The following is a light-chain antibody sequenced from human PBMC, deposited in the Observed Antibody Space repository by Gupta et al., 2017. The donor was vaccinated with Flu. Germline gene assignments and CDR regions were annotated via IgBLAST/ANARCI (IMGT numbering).Light chain of an antibody. Sequence: QSALTQPRSVSRSPGQSVTISCTGTSSDVGNYNYVSWYQPHPGTAPKLMIYDVNKPPSGVPDRFSGSKSGTTASLITSGLKADEETDYYCCSYAGSSTGLFGGGTKLTVL. CDR3: CSYAGSSTGL. J-gene: IGLJ3*02. CDR1: SSDVGNYNY. CDR2: DVN. V-gene: IGLV2-11*01.